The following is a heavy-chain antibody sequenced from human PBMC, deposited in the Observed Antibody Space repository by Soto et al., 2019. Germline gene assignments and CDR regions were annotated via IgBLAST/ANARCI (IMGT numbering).Heavy chain of an antibody. Sequence: EVQLMESGGGLVQPGGSLRLPCAASGFSFSASWMTWVRQAPGKGLEWVADIKQDGSEKNYVDSVKGRVTISRDNAKNSLYLQMNSLRAEDTAVYYCGRDPYYGAIDYWGLGTLVIVSS. J-gene: IGHJ4*02. D-gene: IGHD3-10*01. CDR2: IKQDGSEK. CDR1: GFSFSASW. V-gene: IGHV3-7*01. CDR3: GRDPYYGAIDY.